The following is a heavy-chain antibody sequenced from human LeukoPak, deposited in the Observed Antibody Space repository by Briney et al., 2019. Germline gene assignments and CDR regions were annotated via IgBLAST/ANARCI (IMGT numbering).Heavy chain of an antibody. CDR3: ARGGKYSSSWYSHY. J-gene: IGHJ4*02. Sequence: GGSLRLSCAASGFTFSSYAMHWVRQAPGKGLEWVAVISYDGSNKYYADSVKGRFTISRDNSKNTLYLQMNSLRAEDTAVYYCARGGKYSSSWYSHYWGQGTLVTVSS. V-gene: IGHV3-30-3*01. D-gene: IGHD6-13*01. CDR1: GFTFSSYA. CDR2: ISYDGSNK.